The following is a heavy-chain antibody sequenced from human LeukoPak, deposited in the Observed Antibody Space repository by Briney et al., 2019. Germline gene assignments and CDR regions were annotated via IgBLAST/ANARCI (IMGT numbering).Heavy chain of an antibody. V-gene: IGHV4-61*02. CDR3: ARDRDTAMPYYFDS. CDR2: IYTSRRT. Sequence: SQTLTLTCTVSGGSMSSDSYYWSWSRQPAGKVLECITRIYTSRRTKNNNYLKSRVTISVATSNKQFSLKLSSVTAADTAVYYCARDRDTAMPYYFDSWGQGTLVTVSS. CDR1: GGSMSSDSYY. J-gene: IGHJ4*02. D-gene: IGHD5-18*01.